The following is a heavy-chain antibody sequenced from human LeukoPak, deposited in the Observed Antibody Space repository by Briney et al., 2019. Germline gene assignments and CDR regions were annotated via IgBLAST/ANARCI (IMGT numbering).Heavy chain of an antibody. V-gene: IGHV1-3*01. CDR1: GYTFTSYA. J-gene: IGHJ4*02. CDR3: ARERFLTVTTRYFDY. Sequence: ASVKVSCKASGYTFTSYAMHWVRQAPGQRLEWMGWINAGNGNTKYSQKFQGRVTITRDTSASTACMELSSLRSEDTAVYYCARERFLTVTTRYFDYWGQGTLVTVSS. CDR2: INAGNGNT. D-gene: IGHD4-17*01.